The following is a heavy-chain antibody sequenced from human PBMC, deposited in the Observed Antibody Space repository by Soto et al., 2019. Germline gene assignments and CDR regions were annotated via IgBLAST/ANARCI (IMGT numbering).Heavy chain of an antibody. CDR2: ISWDGGST. CDR3: AKGRGYGSGSYIGY. CDR1: GFTFDDYT. D-gene: IGHD3-10*01. J-gene: IGHJ4*02. Sequence: GGSLRLSCAASGFTFDDYTMHWVRQAPGKGLEWVSLISWDGGSTYYADSVKGRFTISRDNSKNSLYLQMNSLRTEDTALYYCAKGRGYGSGSYIGYWGQGTLVTVSS. V-gene: IGHV3-43*01.